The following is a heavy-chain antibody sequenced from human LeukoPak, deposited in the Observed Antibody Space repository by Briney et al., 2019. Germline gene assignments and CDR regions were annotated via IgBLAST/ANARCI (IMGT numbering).Heavy chain of an antibody. CDR1: GFTFDDHG. CDR2: VQFDGNNE. D-gene: IGHD5-24*01. J-gene: IGHJ4*02. V-gene: IGHV3-30*02. Sequence: PGGSLRLSCAASGFTFDDHGMHWVRQAPGKGLEWVAFVQFDGNNEYYADSVKGRFTISRDMSRNTLYLQMNSLRSEDTAVYYCAKDVGRWLQIDYWGQGTLVTVSS. CDR3: AKDVGRWLQIDY.